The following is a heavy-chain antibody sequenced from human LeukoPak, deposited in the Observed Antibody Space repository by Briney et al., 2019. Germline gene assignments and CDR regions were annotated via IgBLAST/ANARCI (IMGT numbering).Heavy chain of an antibody. J-gene: IGHJ4*02. D-gene: IGHD6-6*01. CDR3: ARFTKKYSSSSSDY. CDR1: GGSFSGYY. Sequence: SETLSLTCAVYGGSFSGYYWSWICQPPGKGLGWIGEINHSGSTNYNPSLKSRVTISVDTSKNQFSLKLSSVTAADTAVYYCARFTKKYSSSSSDYWGQGTLVTVSS. CDR2: INHSGST. V-gene: IGHV4-34*01.